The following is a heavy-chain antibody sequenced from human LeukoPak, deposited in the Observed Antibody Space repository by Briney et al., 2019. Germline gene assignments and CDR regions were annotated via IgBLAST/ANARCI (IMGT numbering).Heavy chain of an antibody. D-gene: IGHD1-1*01. CDR1: GFTFENFW. CDR2: INGHGTTT. J-gene: IGHJ2*01. CDR3: LKRGSDWTYWYFDL. Sequence: GGSLRLSCAASGFTFENFWIHWLRQGLGKELAWVSRINGHGTTTGYADSVKGRFTISRDNAKNTVYLQMNSLRVEDTAIYYCLKRGSDWTYWYFDLWGRGTRVTVSS. V-gene: IGHV3-74*01.